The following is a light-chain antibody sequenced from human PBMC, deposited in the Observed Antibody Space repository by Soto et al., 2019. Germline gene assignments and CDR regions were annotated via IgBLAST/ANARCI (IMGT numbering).Light chain of an antibody. J-gene: IGKJ3*01. Sequence: DIQMTQSPSSLSASVGDRATITCRASQGITNYLAWYQQKPGKVPRLLIYAASTSHTGVPARFSGSGSGTDFTLTISSLQSEDVAIYYCQNYHNAPLAFGPGTKVEIK. CDR2: AAS. CDR3: QNYHNAPLA. V-gene: IGKV1-27*01. CDR1: QGITNY.